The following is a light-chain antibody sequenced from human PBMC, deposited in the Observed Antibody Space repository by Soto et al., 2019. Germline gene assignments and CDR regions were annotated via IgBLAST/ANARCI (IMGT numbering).Light chain of an antibody. CDR1: QGISSW. CDR3: QQSSTAPFT. CDR2: AAS. J-gene: IGKJ3*01. Sequence: DIQMTQSPSSVSASVGDRVTITCRASQGISSWLAWFQQKPGKAPKLLIFAASSLQSGVPSRFSGSGSRTDFTLTISSLQPEDFATYYCQQSSTAPFTFGPGTKVDIK. V-gene: IGKV1-12*01.